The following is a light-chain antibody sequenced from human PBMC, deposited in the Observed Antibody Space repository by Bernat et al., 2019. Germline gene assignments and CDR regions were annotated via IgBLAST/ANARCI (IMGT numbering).Light chain of an antibody. J-gene: IGLJ2*01. V-gene: IGLV3-19*01. Sequence: SSELTQDPDVSVALGQTVTLTCRGDSLRSSLASWYQQRPGQAPLLLIFGENQRPSGTPDRFSATRSGTTASLTITGAQAEDEAAYHCKSREYSGDLILFGGGTRLTVL. CDR3: KSREYSGDLIL. CDR2: GEN. CDR1: SLRSSL.